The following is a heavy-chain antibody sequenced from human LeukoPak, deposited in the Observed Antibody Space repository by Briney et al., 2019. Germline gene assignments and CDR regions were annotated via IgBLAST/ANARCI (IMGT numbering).Heavy chain of an antibody. CDR2: IYYSGST. D-gene: IGHD6-13*01. CDR3: ARGYSSRKIDY. J-gene: IGHJ4*02. Sequence: SSETLSLTCTVSGGSISSYYWSWIRQPPGKGLEWIGYIYYSGSTNYNPSLKTRVTISVDTSKNQSSLKLSSVTAADTAVYYCARGYSSRKIDYWGQGTLVTVSS. CDR1: GGSISSYY. V-gene: IGHV4-59*08.